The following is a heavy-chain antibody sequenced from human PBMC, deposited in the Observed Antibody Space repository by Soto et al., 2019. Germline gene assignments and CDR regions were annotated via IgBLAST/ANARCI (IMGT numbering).Heavy chain of an antibody. V-gene: IGHV5-51*01. CDR2: IYPGDSDT. CDR3: ARRVRLVGPTAYFDY. J-gene: IGHJ4*02. CDR1: GYSFTIYW. D-gene: IGHD1-26*01. Sequence: GESLKISCKGSGYSFTIYWIGWVRQMPGKGLEWMGIIYPGDSDTRYSPSFQGQVTIPADMSISTAYLQWSSLKASDTAMYYCARRVRLVGPTAYFDYWGQGTLVTVSS.